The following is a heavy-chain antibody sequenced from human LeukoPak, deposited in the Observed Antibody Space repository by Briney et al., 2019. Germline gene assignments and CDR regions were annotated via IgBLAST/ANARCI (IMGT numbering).Heavy chain of an antibody. J-gene: IGHJ5*02. CDR2: ISGSGGST. CDR1: GFTFTNAW. V-gene: IGHV3-23*01. Sequence: GGSLRLSCAASGFTFTNAWMSWVRQAPGKGLEWVSAISGSGGSTYYADSVKGRFTISRDNSKNTLYLQMNSLRAEDTAVYYCAKEGTAARGYNWFDPWGQGTLVTVSS. CDR3: AKEGTAARGYNWFDP. D-gene: IGHD6-6*01.